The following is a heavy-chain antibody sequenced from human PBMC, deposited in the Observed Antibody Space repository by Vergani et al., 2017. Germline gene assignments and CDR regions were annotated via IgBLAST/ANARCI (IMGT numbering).Heavy chain of an antibody. CDR2: IYYSGST. V-gene: IGHV4-30-4*08. D-gene: IGHD6-13*01. Sequence: QVQLQESGPGLVKPSQTLSLTCTVSGGSISSGDYYLSWIRQPPGKGLEWIGYIYYSGSTYYNPSLKSRVTISVDTSKNQFSLKLSSVTAADTAVYYCASGTGIAAAGKDYWGQGTLVTVSS. CDR3: ASGTGIAAAGKDY. CDR1: GGSISSGDYY. J-gene: IGHJ4*02.